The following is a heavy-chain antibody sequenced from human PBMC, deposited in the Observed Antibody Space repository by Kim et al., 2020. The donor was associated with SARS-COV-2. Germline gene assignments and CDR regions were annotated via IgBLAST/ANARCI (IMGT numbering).Heavy chain of an antibody. Sequence: GGSLRLSCAASGFTVSSNYMSWVRQAPGKGLEWVSVIYSGGSTYYADSVKGRFTISRDNSKNTLYLQMNSLRAEDTAVYYCARGGASGSYYSFDPTLTDAFDIWGQGTMVTVSS. D-gene: IGHD1-26*01. CDR3: ARGGASGSYYSFDPTLTDAFDI. J-gene: IGHJ3*02. V-gene: IGHV3-53*01. CDR2: IYSGGST. CDR1: GFTVSSNY.